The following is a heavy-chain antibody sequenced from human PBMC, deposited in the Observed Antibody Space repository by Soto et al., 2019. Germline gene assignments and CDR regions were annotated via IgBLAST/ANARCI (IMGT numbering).Heavy chain of an antibody. V-gene: IGHV1-69*02. J-gene: IGHJ6*02. CDR2: IIPILGIA. CDR3: ASLMSSGYYYGMDV. D-gene: IGHD3-10*01. CDR1: GGTFSSYT. Sequence: QVQLVQSGAEVKKPGSSVKVSCKASGGTFSSYTISWVRQAPGQGLEWMGRIIPILGIANYAQKFQGRVTITADNATSTAYMERSSLRSEDTAVYYWASLMSSGYYYGMDVWGQGTTVTVSS.